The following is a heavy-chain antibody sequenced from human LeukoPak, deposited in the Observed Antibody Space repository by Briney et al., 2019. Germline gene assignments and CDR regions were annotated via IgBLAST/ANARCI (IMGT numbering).Heavy chain of an antibody. CDR3: ARGGGNSGWLQVFGY. V-gene: IGHV4-4*07. Sequence: SETLSLTCTVCGGSLSSYYWNWIRQSAGKGLEWIGRIYTSGTTNYNPSLKSRVSMSVDTPNNKFSLKLTSVTAADPAVYYCARGGGNSGWLQVFGYWGQGTLVTVSS. CDR2: IYTSGTT. CDR1: GGSLSSYY. J-gene: IGHJ4*02. D-gene: IGHD6-19*01.